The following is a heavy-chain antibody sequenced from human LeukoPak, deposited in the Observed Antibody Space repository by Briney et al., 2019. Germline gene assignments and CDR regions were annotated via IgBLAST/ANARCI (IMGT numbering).Heavy chain of an antibody. J-gene: IGHJ3*02. CDR3: ARDNGYGDYANAFDI. V-gene: IGHV4-30-2*01. CDR1: GGSISSGGYS. Sequence: SQTLSLTCAVSGGSISSGGYSWRWIRQPPGKGLEWIGYIYHSGSTYYNPSLKSRVTISVDRSKNQFSLKLSSVTAADTAVYYCARDNGYGDYANAFDIWGQGTMVTVSS. CDR2: IYHSGST. D-gene: IGHD4-17*01.